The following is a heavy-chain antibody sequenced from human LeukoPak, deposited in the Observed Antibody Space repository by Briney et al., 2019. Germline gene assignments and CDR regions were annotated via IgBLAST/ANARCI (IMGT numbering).Heavy chain of an antibody. CDR1: GFTFSSYA. CDR2: ISGSGGGT. CDR3: VKDLGRYRNNCFDY. D-gene: IGHD1-26*01. V-gene: IGHV3-23*01. J-gene: IGHJ4*02. Sequence: GGSLRLSCAASGFTFSSYAMSWVRHAPEKGLEGVSTISGSGGGTYYADSVKGRFTISRDDSKNTLYLQMNSLRAEDTAVYYCVKDLGRYRNNCFDYWGQGTLVTVSS.